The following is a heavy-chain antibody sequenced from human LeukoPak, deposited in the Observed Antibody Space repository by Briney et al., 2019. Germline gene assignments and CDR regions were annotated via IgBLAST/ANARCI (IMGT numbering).Heavy chain of an antibody. CDR3: ARSGYDSSGYYYRRGYFDY. CDR1: GGSISSGGYY. CDR2: INHSGST. V-gene: IGHV4-30-4*08. Sequence: SQTLSLTCTVSGGSISSGGYYWSWIRQPPGKGLEWIGEINHSGSTNYNPSLKSRVTISVDTSKNQFSLKLSSVTAADTAVYYCARSGYDSSGYYYRRGYFDYWGQGTLVTVSS. D-gene: IGHD3-22*01. J-gene: IGHJ4*02.